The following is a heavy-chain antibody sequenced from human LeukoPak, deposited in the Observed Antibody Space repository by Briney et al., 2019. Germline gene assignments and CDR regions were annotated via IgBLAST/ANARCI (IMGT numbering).Heavy chain of an antibody. V-gene: IGHV1-18*01. Sequence: GASVKVSCKASGYTFTSYGISWVRQAPGQGLEWMGWISAYNGNTNYAQKLQGRVTMTTDTSTSTAYMELRSLRSDDTAVYYCATTPLTYSSGWYPGRYWGQGTLVTVSS. D-gene: IGHD6-19*01. J-gene: IGHJ4*02. CDR2: ISAYNGNT. CDR3: ATTPLTYSSGWYPGRY. CDR1: GYTFTSYG.